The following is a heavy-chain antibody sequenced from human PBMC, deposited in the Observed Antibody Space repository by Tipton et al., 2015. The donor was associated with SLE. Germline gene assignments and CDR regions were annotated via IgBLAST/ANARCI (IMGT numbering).Heavy chain of an antibody. D-gene: IGHD6-13*01. J-gene: IGHJ6*03. CDR2: VSWNSGSL. CDR3: VKGGSSSCCNSYYYMDV. Sequence: SLRLSCAASGFIFDAYAMYWVRKAPGKGLEWVSGVSWNSGSLAYVDYVKGRFTLSTDNAKNSLYLQMNNLRPEDTAIYFCVKGGSSSCCNSYYYMDVWGKGTTVTVSS. CDR1: GFIFDAYA. V-gene: IGHV3-9*01.